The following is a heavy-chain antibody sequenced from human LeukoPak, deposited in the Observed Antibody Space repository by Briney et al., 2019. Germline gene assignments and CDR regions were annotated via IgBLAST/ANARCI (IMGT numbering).Heavy chain of an antibody. V-gene: IGHV3-21*01. CDR2: ISSSSSYI. CDR1: GFTFSSYS. Sequence: GGSLRLSCAASGFTFSSYSMNWVRQAPGKGLEWVSSISSSSSYIYYADSVKGRFTISRDNAKNSLYLQMNSLRAEDTAVYYCARVRDYYGSGSYWVPFDYWGQGTLVTVSS. CDR3: ARVRDYYGSGSYWVPFDY. J-gene: IGHJ4*02. D-gene: IGHD3-10*01.